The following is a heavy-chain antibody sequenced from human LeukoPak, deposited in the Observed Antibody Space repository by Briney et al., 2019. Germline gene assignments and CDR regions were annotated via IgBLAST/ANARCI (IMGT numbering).Heavy chain of an antibody. CDR3: AREGAYCSSTSCHIQNWFDP. J-gene: IGHJ5*02. D-gene: IGHD2-2*01. CDR1: GYTFTSYA. CDR2: IGAYNGNT. V-gene: IGHV1-18*01. Sequence: ASVKVSCKASGYTFTSYAFRWVRQAPGQGLEWMGWIGAYNGNTNYAQKFQGRVTMTTDTSTSTAYMELRSLRSDDTAVYYCAREGAYCSSTSCHIQNWFDPWGQGTLVTVSS.